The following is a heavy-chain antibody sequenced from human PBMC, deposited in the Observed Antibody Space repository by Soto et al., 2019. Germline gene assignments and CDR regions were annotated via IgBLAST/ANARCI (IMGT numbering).Heavy chain of an antibody. D-gene: IGHD5-12*01. CDR2: IYYSGST. CDR3: AREEGGGYDHRWFDP. CDR1: GGSISSGGYY. V-gene: IGHV4-31*03. Sequence: QVQLQESGPGLVKPSQTLSLTCTVSGGSISSGGYYWSWIRQHPGKGLEWIGYIYYSGSTYYNPSLKSRVTISVDTSKNPFSVKLSSVTAADTAVYYCAREEGGGYDHRWFDPWGQGTLVTVSS. J-gene: IGHJ5*02.